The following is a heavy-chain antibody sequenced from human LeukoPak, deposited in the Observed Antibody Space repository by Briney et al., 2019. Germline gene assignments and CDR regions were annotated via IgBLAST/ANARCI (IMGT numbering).Heavy chain of an antibody. CDR2: ISSSSSYI. J-gene: IGHJ3*02. CDR1: GFTFSSYS. CDR3: ARDRSARHWNYAFDI. Sequence: GGSLRLSCAASGFTFSSYSMNWVRQAPGKGLEWVSSISSSSSYIYYADSVKGRFTISRDNAKNSLYLQMNSLRAEDTAVYYCARDRSARHWNYAFDIWGQGTMVTVSS. V-gene: IGHV3-21*01. D-gene: IGHD1-7*01.